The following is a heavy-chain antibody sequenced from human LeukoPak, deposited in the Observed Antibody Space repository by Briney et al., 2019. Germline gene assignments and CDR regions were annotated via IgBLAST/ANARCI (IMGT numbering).Heavy chain of an antibody. CDR2: INWNGGST. D-gene: IGHD2-15*01. Sequence: SGGSLRLSCAASGFTFDDYGMSWVRQAPGKGLEWASGINWNGGSTGYADSVKGRFTISRDNAKNSLYLQVNSLRAEDTALYYCARDGGYCSGGSCYSDAFDIWGQGTMVTVSS. J-gene: IGHJ3*02. CDR3: ARDGGYCSGGSCYSDAFDI. V-gene: IGHV3-20*04. CDR1: GFTFDDYG.